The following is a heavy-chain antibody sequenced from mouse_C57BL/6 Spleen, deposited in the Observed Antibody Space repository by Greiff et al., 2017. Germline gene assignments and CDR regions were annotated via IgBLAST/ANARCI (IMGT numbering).Heavy chain of an antibody. CDR2: IHPSDSDT. J-gene: IGHJ3*01. D-gene: IGHD1-1*01. V-gene: IGHV1-74*01. CDR3: AYYGSSFFAY. Sequence: QVHVKQPGAELVKPGASVKVSCKASGYTFTSYWMHWVKQRPGQGLEWIGRIHPSDSDTNYNQKFKGKATLTVDKSSSTAYMQLSSLTSEDSAVYYCAYYGSSFFAYWGQGTLVTVSA. CDR1: GYTFTSYW.